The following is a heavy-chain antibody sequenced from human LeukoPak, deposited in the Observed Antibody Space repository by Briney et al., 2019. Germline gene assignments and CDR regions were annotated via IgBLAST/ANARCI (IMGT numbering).Heavy chain of an antibody. CDR3: AIYYYDSCGFAQI. V-gene: IGHV3-9*01. Sequence: PGGSLRLSCAASGFTFDDYAMHWVRQAPGKGLEWVSGISWNSGSIGYADSVKGRFTISRDNAKNSLYLQMNSLRAEDTALYYCAIYYYDSCGFAQIWGQGTMVTVFS. J-gene: IGHJ3*02. CDR2: ISWNSGSI. CDR1: GFTFDDYA. D-gene: IGHD3-22*01.